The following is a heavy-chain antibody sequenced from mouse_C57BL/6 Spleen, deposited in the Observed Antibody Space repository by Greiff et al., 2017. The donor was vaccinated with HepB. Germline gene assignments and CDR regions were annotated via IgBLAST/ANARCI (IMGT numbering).Heavy chain of an antibody. D-gene: IGHD2-4*01. J-gene: IGHJ3*01. Sequence: VQLQQSGAELVRPGTSVKVSCKASGYAFTNYLIEWVKQRPGQGLEWIGVINHGSGGTNYNEKFKGKATLAADKSSSTAYMQLSSLTSEDSAVYFCARGSYDYDFAYWGQGSLVTVSA. CDR3: ARGSYDYDFAY. V-gene: IGHV1-54*01. CDR2: INHGSGGT. CDR1: GYAFTNYL.